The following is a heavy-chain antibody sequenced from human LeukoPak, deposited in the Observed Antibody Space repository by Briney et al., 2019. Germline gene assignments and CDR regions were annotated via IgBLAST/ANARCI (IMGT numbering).Heavy chain of an antibody. CDR2: ISGSGGST. Sequence: GGSLRLSCAASGFTFSSYAMSWVRQAPGKGLEWVSAISGSGGSTYYADSVKGPFTISRDNSKNTLYLQMTSLRAEDTAVYYCAKDLTGYDSSGYYYSPPFDYWGQGTLVTVSS. V-gene: IGHV3-23*01. D-gene: IGHD3-22*01. CDR1: GFTFSSYA. CDR3: AKDLTGYDSSGYYYSPPFDY. J-gene: IGHJ4*02.